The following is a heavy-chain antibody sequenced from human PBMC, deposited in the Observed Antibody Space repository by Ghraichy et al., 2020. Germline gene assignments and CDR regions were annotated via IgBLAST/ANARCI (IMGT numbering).Heavy chain of an antibody. CDR1: GFTLSNSE. Sequence: GESLNISCAASGFTLSNSEMNWVRQTPGKGLEWISYITRSGGSAIFYADSVKGRFTISRDNAKNSLYLQMNSLRAEDTAVYYCARDCSSTSCFSPPYYYGLDLWGQGTTVTVSS. CDR2: ITRSGGSAI. J-gene: IGHJ6*02. D-gene: IGHD2-2*01. CDR3: ARDCSSTSCFSPPYYYGLDL. V-gene: IGHV3-48*03.